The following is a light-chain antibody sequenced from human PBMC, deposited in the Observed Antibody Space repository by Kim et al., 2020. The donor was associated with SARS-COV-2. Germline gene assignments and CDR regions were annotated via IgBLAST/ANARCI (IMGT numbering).Light chain of an antibody. CDR1: QGISSY. Sequence: SVGDRVTITCRASQGISSYLAWYQQKPGKAPKLLIYAASTLQNGVPSRFSGSGSVTEFTLTISDLQPEDFATYYCQELDSYPRVTFGLGTRLEIK. CDR3: QELDSYPRVT. V-gene: IGKV1-9*01. CDR2: AAS. J-gene: IGKJ5*01.